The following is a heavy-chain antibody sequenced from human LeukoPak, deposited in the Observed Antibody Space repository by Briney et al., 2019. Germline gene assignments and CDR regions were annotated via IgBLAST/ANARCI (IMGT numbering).Heavy chain of an antibody. CDR1: GFTFSSYW. J-gene: IGHJ6*03. Sequence: PGGSLRLSCAASGFTFSSYWMSWVRQAPGKGLEWVANIKQDGSEKYYVDSVKGRFTISRDNAKNSLYLHVNSLRPEYTAVYYCAKGSDYEAQYYYYYMDVWGKGTTVTISS. CDR2: IKQDGSEK. CDR3: AKGSDYEAQYYYYYMDV. V-gene: IGHV3-7*01. D-gene: IGHD5-12*01.